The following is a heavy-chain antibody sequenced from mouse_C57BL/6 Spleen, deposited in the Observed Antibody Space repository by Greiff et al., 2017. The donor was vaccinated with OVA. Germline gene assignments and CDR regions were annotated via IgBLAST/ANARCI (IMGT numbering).Heavy chain of an antibody. D-gene: IGHD1-1*01. CDR2: INYDGSST. V-gene: IGHV5-16*01. Sequence: EVQRVESEGGLVQPGSSMKLSCTASGFTFSDYYMAWVRQVPEKGLEWVANINYDGSSTSYLDSLKSRFIISRANAQNILYLQMSSLKSEDTATYYCAGDYGSSPSYWYFDVWGTGTTVTVSS. CDR3: AGDYGSSPSYWYFDV. J-gene: IGHJ1*03. CDR1: GFTFSDYY.